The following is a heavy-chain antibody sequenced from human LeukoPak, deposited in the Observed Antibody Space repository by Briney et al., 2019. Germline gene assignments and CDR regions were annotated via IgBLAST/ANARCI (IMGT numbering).Heavy chain of an antibody. V-gene: IGHV3-30*04. D-gene: IGHD7-27*01. CDR2: ISYDGSNK. Sequence: SCKASGGTLSSYAISWVRQAPGKGLEWVAVISYDGSNKYYADSVKGRFTISRDNSKNTLYLQMNSLRAEDTAVYYCARDHWGYRDYWGQGTLVTVSS. CDR1: GGTLSSYA. CDR3: ARDHWGYRDY. J-gene: IGHJ4*02.